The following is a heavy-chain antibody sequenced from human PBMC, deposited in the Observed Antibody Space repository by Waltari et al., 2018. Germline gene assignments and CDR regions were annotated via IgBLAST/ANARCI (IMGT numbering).Heavy chain of an antibody. D-gene: IGHD1-1*01. Sequence: EVQLVESGGGLVQPGGSLRLSCAASGFTFRNYWMDWVRQVPGKGLVWVSRINRDGSTTDYADSVKGRFTVSRDNARNTLYLQMNSLRTEDTAVYYCARDGYNVAFDYWGQGTLVSVSS. J-gene: IGHJ4*02. CDR1: GFTFRNYW. CDR2: INRDGSTT. CDR3: ARDGYNVAFDY. V-gene: IGHV3-74*01.